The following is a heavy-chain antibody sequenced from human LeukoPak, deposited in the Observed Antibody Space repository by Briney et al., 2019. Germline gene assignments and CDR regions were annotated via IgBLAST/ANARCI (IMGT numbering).Heavy chain of an antibody. D-gene: IGHD3-10*01. CDR1: GGSISSHH. J-gene: IGHJ4*02. CDR3: ARGNSGSYLFDY. CDR2: SYYSGGT. V-gene: IGHV4-59*11. Sequence: SETLSLTCTVSGGSISSHHWSWIRQPPGKGLEWIGYSYYSGGTNYNPSLKSRVTISVDTSKNQFSLKLSSVTAADTAVYYCARGNSGSYLFDYWGQGSLVTVSS.